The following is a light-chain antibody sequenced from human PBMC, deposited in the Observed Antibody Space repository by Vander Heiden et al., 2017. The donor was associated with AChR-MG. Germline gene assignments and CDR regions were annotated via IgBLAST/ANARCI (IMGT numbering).Light chain of an antibody. J-gene: IGLJ1*01. CDR1: SSHVGGYNY. Sequence: QSALTQPASVSGCPGPSITIPCTGTSSHVGGYNYVAWNQRQPGNATKLMIYDVNKLPSGVSNRYPGSKSGNTASLTISGLQAEDEADYYCSSYTSSNTYVFGTGTKVIVL. CDR2: DVN. CDR3: SSYTSSNTYV. V-gene: IGLV2-14*01.